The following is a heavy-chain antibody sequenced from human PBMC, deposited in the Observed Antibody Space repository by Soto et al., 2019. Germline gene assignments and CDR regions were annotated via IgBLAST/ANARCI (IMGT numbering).Heavy chain of an antibody. D-gene: IGHD3-22*01. V-gene: IGHV1-69*01. CDR3: ARDCVRPYYYDSSGYYGSWFDP. CDR2: IIPIFGTA. Sequence: QVQLVQSGAEVKKPGSSVKVSCKASGGTFSSYAISWVRQAPGQGLEWMGGIIPIFGTANYAQKFQGRVTITADESTSTAYMELSSLRSEDTAVYYCARDCVRPYYYDSSGYYGSWFDPWGQGTLVTVSS. CDR1: GGTFSSYA. J-gene: IGHJ5*02.